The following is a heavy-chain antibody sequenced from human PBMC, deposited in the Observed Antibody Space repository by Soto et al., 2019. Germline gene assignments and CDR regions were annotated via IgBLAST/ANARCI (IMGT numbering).Heavy chain of an antibody. D-gene: IGHD3-10*01. CDR1: GVSISSGDYY. J-gene: IGHJ5*02. Sequence: QVQLQESGPGLVNPSQTLSLTCTVSGVSISSGDYYWSWIRQPPGRGLEWIGYMYYSGSPYYNPSLKSQINISLDTSKNQVSLRLTSVTAADTAVYYCAREASGPGSYSTWFDPWGQGTLVTVSS. CDR2: MYYSGSP. CDR3: AREASGPGSYSTWFDP. V-gene: IGHV4-30-4*01.